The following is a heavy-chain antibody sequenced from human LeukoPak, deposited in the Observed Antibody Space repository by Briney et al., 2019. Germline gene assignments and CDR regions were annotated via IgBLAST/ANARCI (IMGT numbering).Heavy chain of an antibody. J-gene: IGHJ3*02. V-gene: IGHV4-39*01. CDR1: GGSISSSSYY. Sequence: PSETLSLTCTVSGGSISSSSYYWGWIRQPPGKGLEWIGSIYYSGSTYYNPSLKSRVTISVDTSKNQFSLKLSSVTAADTAVYYCASPTIHSGYSVPYDAFDIWGQGTMVTVSS. CDR2: IYYSGST. CDR3: ASPTIHSGYSVPYDAFDI. D-gene: IGHD5/OR15-5a*01.